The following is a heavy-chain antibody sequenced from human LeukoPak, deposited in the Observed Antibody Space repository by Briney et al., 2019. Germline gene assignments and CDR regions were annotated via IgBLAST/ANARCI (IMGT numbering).Heavy chain of an antibody. CDR3: ARQGSGSSYYYYTLPY. V-gene: IGHV4-34*01. CDR2: INHSGNT. Sequence: SETLSLTCAVYGGSLSGYYWSWIRQPPGKGLEWIGEINHSGNTNYNPSLKSRVTMSVDTSKNHFYLELISVTAADTAVCYCARQGSGSSYYYYTLPYWGQGTLVTVSS. J-gene: IGHJ4*02. CDR1: GGSLSGYY. D-gene: IGHD1-26*01.